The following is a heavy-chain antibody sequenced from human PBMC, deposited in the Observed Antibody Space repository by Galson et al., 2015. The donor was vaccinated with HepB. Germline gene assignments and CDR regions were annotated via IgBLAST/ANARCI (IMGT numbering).Heavy chain of an antibody. CDR2: ISTSNGDT. CDR1: GYIFTSYG. CDR3: AREYRDRTRCYNPDF. V-gene: IGHV1-18*01. D-gene: IGHD2-2*02. J-gene: IGHJ4*02. Sequence: SVKVSCKASGYIFTSYGISWVRQAPGQGLEWMGWISTSNGDTIYTQELQGRLTMNTDTSTNTANMELRSLRSDDTAVFYCAREYRDRTRCYNPDFWGQGTLISVSS.